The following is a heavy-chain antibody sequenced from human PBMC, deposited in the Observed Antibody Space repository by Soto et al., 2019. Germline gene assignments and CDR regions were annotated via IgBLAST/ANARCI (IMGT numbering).Heavy chain of an antibody. D-gene: IGHD3-10*01. V-gene: IGHV1-46*01. CDR3: GTAPTESFYFDF. CDR1: SYTLSKYN. J-gene: IGHJ4*02. Sequence: ASEKVSCKASSYTLSKYNIHWLRQAPGQSLEWLGIIRPSGENTGYAQRFQGRVTLTRDTSTSTVYMELTSLKSAATAVYYCGTAPTESFYFDFWGQGLLVTVSS. CDR2: IRPSGENT.